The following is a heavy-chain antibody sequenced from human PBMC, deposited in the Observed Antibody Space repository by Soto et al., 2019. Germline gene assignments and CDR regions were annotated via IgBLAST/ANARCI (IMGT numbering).Heavy chain of an antibody. CDR3: ATDFACLDS. V-gene: IGHV4-61*01. D-gene: IGHD3-3*01. CDR1: GGSFKSGRYS. J-gene: IGHJ5*01. Sequence: PSETLSLTCTLSGGSFKSGRYSWSWIRQPPGQGVDCFVYVSHTGRTSHNPSLKSPVSIPMDMSKKQYPRNLDSLTAPATAVDFCATDFACLDSWGQVTL. CDR2: VSHTGRT.